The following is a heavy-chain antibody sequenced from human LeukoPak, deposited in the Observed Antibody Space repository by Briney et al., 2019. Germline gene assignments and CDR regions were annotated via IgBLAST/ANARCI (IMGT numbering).Heavy chain of an antibody. CDR1: GFRLTTYG. CDR2: IPFDGSDE. Sequence: GGSLRLSCEVSGFRLTTYGTHWVRQAPGKRLEWVAYIPFDGSDEYYVDSVKGRFSISRDNSKNTLFLQMDSLRPEDTAVYYCAKGMVQLWTFPAFDIWGQGTMVTVSS. V-gene: IGHV3-30*02. CDR3: AKGMVQLWTFPAFDI. J-gene: IGHJ3*02. D-gene: IGHD5-18*01.